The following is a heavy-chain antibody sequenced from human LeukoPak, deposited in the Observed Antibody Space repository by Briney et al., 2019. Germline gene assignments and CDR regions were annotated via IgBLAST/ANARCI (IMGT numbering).Heavy chain of an antibody. J-gene: IGHJ1*01. Sequence: GGSLRLSCAASGFTFGSYAMSWVRQAPGKGLEWVSAISGSGGSTYYADSVKGRFTISRDNSKNTLYLQMNSLRAEDTAVYYCAKEENYYDILTDGRIQYFQHWGQGTLVTVSS. CDR3: AKEENYYDILTDGRIQYFQH. V-gene: IGHV3-23*01. CDR2: ISGSGGST. CDR1: GFTFGSYA. D-gene: IGHD3-9*01.